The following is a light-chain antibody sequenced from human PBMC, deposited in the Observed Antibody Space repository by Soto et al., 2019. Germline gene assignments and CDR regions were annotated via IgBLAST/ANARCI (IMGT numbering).Light chain of an antibody. CDR2: GAS. CDR1: HRVSSS. Sequence: MAQCTAVVLVVRGEGATPSCRASHRVSSSLAWYQQKPGQAPRLLIYGASTRATDIPPRFSGSGSGTDFTLTISSLQSEDLAVQYCQRYNNWLLTVGGGTMVDIK. CDR3: QRYNNWLLT. V-gene: IGKV3-15*01. J-gene: IGKJ4*01.